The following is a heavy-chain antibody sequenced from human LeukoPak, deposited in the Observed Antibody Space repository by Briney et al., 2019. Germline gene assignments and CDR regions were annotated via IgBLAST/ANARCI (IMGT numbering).Heavy chain of an antibody. D-gene: IGHD3-22*01. Sequence: GASLKISCKGSGSSFTSYWIGWVRQMPGKGLEWMGIIYPGDSDTRYSPSFQGQVTISADKSISTAYLQWSSLKASDTAMYYCARQSDDSSGYISFDYWGQGTLVTVSS. V-gene: IGHV5-51*01. CDR2: IYPGDSDT. CDR3: ARQSDDSSGYISFDY. CDR1: GSSFTSYW. J-gene: IGHJ4*02.